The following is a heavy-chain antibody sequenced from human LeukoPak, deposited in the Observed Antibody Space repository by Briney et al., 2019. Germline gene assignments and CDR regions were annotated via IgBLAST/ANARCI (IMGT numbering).Heavy chain of an antibody. V-gene: IGHV3-15*01. D-gene: IGHD1-26*01. CDR2: IKSKTDGGTT. CDR1: GFTFSNAW. CDR3: TTDGVGAPPPLFDY. Sequence: GGSLRLSCAASGFTFSNAWMSWVRQAPGKGLEWVGRIKSKTDGGTTDYAAPVKGRFTISRDDSKNTLYLQMNSLKTENTAVYYCTTDGVGAPPPLFDYWGQGTLVTVSS. J-gene: IGHJ4*02.